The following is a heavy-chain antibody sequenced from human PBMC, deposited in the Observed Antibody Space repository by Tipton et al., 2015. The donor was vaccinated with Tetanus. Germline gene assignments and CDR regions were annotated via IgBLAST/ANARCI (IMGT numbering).Heavy chain of an antibody. J-gene: IGHJ3*01. CDR3: AREGQWLGSDAFDV. Sequence: GSLRLSCAGFGFTFSHYWMSWVRQAPGQGLEWVANIKEDGNEQYYVDSVKGRLTISRDNAKNSLFLQMDGLRGDDTAVYYCAREGQWLGSDAFDVWGRGTVVAVSS. CDR2: IKEDGNEQ. CDR1: GFTFSHYW. D-gene: IGHD6-19*01. V-gene: IGHV3-7*01.